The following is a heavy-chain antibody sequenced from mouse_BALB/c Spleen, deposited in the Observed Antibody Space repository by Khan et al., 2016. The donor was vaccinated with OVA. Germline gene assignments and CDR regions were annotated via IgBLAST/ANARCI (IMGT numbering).Heavy chain of an antibody. CDR1: GFTFSAYG. V-gene: IGHV5-6*01. D-gene: IGHD4-1*01. CDR3: ASHLTGSFAY. Sequence: EVELVESGGDLVKPGGSLRLSCAASGFTFSAYGMSWVRQTPDKRLEWVATINSDGYYTYYPDNVKGRFTISRNNAENTLYLPMSSLKSEDTAIYYCASHLTGSFAYWGQGTLVTVSA. J-gene: IGHJ3*01. CDR2: INSDGYYT.